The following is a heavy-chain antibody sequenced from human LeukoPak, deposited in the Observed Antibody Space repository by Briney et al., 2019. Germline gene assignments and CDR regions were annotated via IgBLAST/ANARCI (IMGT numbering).Heavy chain of an antibody. CDR3: ARDGSFWSGFHAFDL. V-gene: IGHV1-3*01. Sequence: ASMKVSCKASGYTFTSYAMHWVRQAPGQRLEWMGWINAGNGNTKYSQKFQGRVTITRDTSASTAYMELSSLRAEDTAVYYCARDGSFWSGFHAFDLWGQGTVVTVSS. CDR1: GYTFTSYA. D-gene: IGHD3-3*01. J-gene: IGHJ3*01. CDR2: INAGNGNT.